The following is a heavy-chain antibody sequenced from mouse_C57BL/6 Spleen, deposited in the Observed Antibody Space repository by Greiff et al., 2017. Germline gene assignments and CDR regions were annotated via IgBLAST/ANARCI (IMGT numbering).Heavy chain of an antibody. CDR3: ARDYCGSSYRSWFAY. CDR1: GFTFSDYG. D-gene: IGHD1-1*01. V-gene: IGHV5-17*01. J-gene: IGHJ3*01. Sequence: EVNVVESGGGLVKPGGSLKLSCAASGFTFSDYGMHWVRQAPEKGLEWVAYISSGSSTIYYADTVKGRFTISRDNAKNTLFLQMTSLRSEDTAMYYCARDYCGSSYRSWFAYWGQGTLVTVSA. CDR2: ISSGSSTI.